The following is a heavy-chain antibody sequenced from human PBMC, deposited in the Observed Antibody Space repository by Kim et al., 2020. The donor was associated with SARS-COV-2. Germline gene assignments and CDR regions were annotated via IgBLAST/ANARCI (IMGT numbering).Heavy chain of an antibody. D-gene: IGHD3-3*01. CDR3: ARRHYEQYYYYGMDV. V-gene: IGHV3-23*01. CDR2: INGGGGST. J-gene: IGHJ6*02. CDR1: GFTFSSYA. Sequence: GGSLRLSCAASGFTFSSYAMSWVRQAPGKGLDWVSAINGGGGSTYYADSVKGRFTISRDNSKNTLYLQMSSLGAEDTAVYYCARRHYEQYYYYGMDVWGQGTTVTVSS.